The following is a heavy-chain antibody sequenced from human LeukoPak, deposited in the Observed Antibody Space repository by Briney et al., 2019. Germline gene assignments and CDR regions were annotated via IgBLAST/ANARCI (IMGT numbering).Heavy chain of an antibody. Sequence: SETLSLTCTVSGYSMTSGYYWVWFRQPPGKGLEWIGSVYHTGITYYNPSLKSRVTISADTSKNQFSLKLSSVTAADTALYYCARVGAVNYFDYWGQGTLVTVSS. D-gene: IGHD6-19*01. CDR1: GYSMTSGYY. V-gene: IGHV4-38-2*02. J-gene: IGHJ4*02. CDR3: ARVGAVNYFDY. CDR2: VYHTGIT.